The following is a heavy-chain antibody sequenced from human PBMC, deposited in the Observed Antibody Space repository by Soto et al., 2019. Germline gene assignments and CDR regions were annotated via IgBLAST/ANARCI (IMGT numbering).Heavy chain of an antibody. CDR3: ARGGGMVATVDY. CDR2: IIPILGIA. Sequence: QVQLVQSGAAVKKPGSSVKVSCKASGGTFSSYTISWVRQAPGQGLEWMGRIIPILGIANYAQKFQGRVTITADKSTSTAYMELSSLRSADTAVYYCARGGGMVATVDYWGQGTLVTVSS. V-gene: IGHV1-69*02. J-gene: IGHJ4*02. CDR1: GGTFSSYT. D-gene: IGHD5-12*01.